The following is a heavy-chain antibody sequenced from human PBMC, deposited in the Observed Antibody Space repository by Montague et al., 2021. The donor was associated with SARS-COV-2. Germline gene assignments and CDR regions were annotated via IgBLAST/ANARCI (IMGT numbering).Heavy chain of an antibody. CDR3: AKAYMTTVTTLDFDY. CDR1: GFTFSSYA. CDR2: ISGSGGST. V-gene: IGHV3-23*01. D-gene: IGHD4-17*01. J-gene: IGHJ4*02. Sequence: SLRLSCAASGFTFSSYAMSWVRQAPGKGLEWVSAISGSGGSTYYADSVKGRFTISRDDSKNTLYLQMNSLRAEDTAVYYCAKAYMTTVTTLDFDYWGQGTLVTVSS.